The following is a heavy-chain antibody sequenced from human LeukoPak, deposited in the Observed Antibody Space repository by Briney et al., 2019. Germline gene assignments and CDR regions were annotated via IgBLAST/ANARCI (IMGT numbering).Heavy chain of an antibody. D-gene: IGHD6-19*01. Sequence: GGSLRLSCAASGFTFSNYYMSWVRQAPGKGLEWVSYIISSGSTIYYADSVTDRFTISRDNAKSSVYLQMSSHSVEDTAVSYYAKGAAIGMIAVAGIDYWGQGTLVTVSS. V-gene: IGHV3-11*01. CDR2: IISSGSTI. CDR3: AKGAAIGMIAVAGIDY. CDR1: GFTFSNYY. J-gene: IGHJ4*02.